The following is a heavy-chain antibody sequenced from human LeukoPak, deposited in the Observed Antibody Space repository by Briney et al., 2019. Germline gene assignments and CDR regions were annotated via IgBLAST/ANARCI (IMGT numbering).Heavy chain of an antibody. Sequence: PGRSLRLSCTASGFTFGDYAMSWVRQAPGKGLEWVSAISGSGGSTYYADSVKGRFTISRDNSKNTLYLQMNSLRAEDTAVYYCAKDILGNDAFDIWGQGTMVTVSS. CDR3: AKDILGNDAFDI. D-gene: IGHD7-27*01. CDR1: GFTFGDYA. J-gene: IGHJ3*02. CDR2: ISGSGGST. V-gene: IGHV3-23*01.